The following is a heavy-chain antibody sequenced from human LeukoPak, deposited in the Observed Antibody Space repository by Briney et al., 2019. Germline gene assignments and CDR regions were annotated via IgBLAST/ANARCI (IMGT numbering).Heavy chain of an antibody. Sequence: SETLSLTCTVSGGSISSGSYYWSWIRQPAGKGLEWIGYIYYSGSTNYNSSLKSRVTISVDTSKNQSSLKLSSVTAADTAVYYCARSYYDSSGYYPPGAYWGQGTLVTVSS. V-gene: IGHV4-61*10. J-gene: IGHJ4*02. CDR3: ARSYYDSSGYYPPGAY. D-gene: IGHD3-22*01. CDR2: IYYSGST. CDR1: GGSISSGSYY.